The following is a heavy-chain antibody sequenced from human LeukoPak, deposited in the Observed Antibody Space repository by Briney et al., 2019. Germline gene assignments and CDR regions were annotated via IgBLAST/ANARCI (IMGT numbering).Heavy chain of an antibody. CDR2: ISSSGSTI. J-gene: IGHJ6*02. CDR1: GFTFSDYY. Sequence: GGSLRLPCAASGFTFSDYYMSWIRQAPGKGLEWVSSISSSGSTIYYADSVKGRFTISRDNAKNSLYLQMNSLRAEDTAVYYCARDGSGWFGELYGMDVWGQGTTVTVSS. V-gene: IGHV3-11*01. D-gene: IGHD3-10*01. CDR3: ARDGSGWFGELYGMDV.